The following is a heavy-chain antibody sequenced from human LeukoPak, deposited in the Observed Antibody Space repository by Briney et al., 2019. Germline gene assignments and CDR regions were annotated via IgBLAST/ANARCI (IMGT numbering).Heavy chain of an antibody. CDR1: GGTFSSYA. V-gene: IGHV1-69*04. CDR2: IIPILGIA. Sequence: ASVKVSCKASGGTFSSYAISWVRQAPGQGLEWMGRIIPILGIANYAQKFQGRVTITADKSTSTAYMELSSLRSEDTAVYYCARVHRYRYSSSDDAFDIWGQGTMVTVSS. CDR3: ARVHRYRYSSSDDAFDI. D-gene: IGHD6-6*01. J-gene: IGHJ3*02.